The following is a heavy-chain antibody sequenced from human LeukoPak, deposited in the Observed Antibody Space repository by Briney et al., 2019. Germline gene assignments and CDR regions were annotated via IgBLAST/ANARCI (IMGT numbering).Heavy chain of an antibody. D-gene: IGHD4-17*01. V-gene: IGHV4-30-4*08. CDR1: GGSISSGDYY. J-gene: IGHJ6*03. CDR2: IYYSGNT. Sequence: TSETLSLTCTVSGGSISSGDYYWSWIRQPPEKGLEWIGYIYYSGNTYYNPSLKSRVTISVDTSQNQFSLKLSSVTAADTAVYYCARTFYGDYVDYYYSMDVWGKGTTVTVSS. CDR3: ARTFYGDYVDYYYSMDV.